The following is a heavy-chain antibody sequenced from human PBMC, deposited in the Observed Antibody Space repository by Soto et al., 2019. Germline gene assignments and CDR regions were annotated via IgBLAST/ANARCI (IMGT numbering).Heavy chain of an antibody. CDR2: IYHRGTS. J-gene: IGHJ5*02. V-gene: IGHV4-30-2*01. Sequence: SETLSLTCTFSCGSISSGAYSWSWIRLPPGKRLEWIGYIYHRGTSHYNPSLKSRVTMSVDRSKNQFSLNLRSVTAADTAVYYCARTLDYGGSAGTNWFDPWGQGTLVTVS. CDR3: ARTLDYGGSAGTNWFDP. CDR1: CGSISSGAYS. D-gene: IGHD2-15*01.